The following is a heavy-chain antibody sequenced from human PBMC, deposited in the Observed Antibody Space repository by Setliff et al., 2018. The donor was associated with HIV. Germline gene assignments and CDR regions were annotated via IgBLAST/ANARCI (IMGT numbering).Heavy chain of an antibody. CDR2: INDRGNT. CDR3: ARGRHIEATIPIDH. CDR1: GGSFSDYY. J-gene: IGHJ4*02. V-gene: IGHV4-34*01. D-gene: IGHD5-12*01. Sequence: SETLSLTCTVSGGSFSDYYWTWIRQPPNEGLEWIGEINDRGNTNYMPSLRSRVTISVDTSKNQFSLKLTSVTAADSAIYYCARGRHIEATIPIDHWGQGTLVTVSS.